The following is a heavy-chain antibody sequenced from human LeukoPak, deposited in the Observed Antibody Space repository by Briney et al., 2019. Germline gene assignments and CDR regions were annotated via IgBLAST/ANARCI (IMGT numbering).Heavy chain of an antibody. CDR2: ISGSGGST. J-gene: IGHJ4*02. V-gene: IGHV3-23*01. D-gene: IGHD6-13*01. CDR1: GFTFSTYA. Sequence: SGGSLRLSCAASGFTFSTYAMSWVRQAPGKGLEWVSAISGSGGSTYYADSVKDRFTISRDNSKNTLYLQMNSLRAEDTSIYFCAKALEQETVIALDSWGQGTLVTVSS. CDR3: AKALEQETVIALDS.